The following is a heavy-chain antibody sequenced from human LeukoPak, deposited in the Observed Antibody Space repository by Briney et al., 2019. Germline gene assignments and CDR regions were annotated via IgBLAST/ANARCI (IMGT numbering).Heavy chain of an antibody. CDR3: ARDYKYHLHLFDY. D-gene: IGHD1-14*01. V-gene: IGHV4-39*07. Sequence: SETLSLTCTVSGGSISSSSYYWGWLRQPPGKGLEWIGSIYYSGSTYYNPSLKSRVTISVDTSKNQFSLKLSSVTAADTAVYYCARDYKYHLHLFDYWGQGTLVTASS. J-gene: IGHJ4*02. CDR2: IYYSGST. CDR1: GGSISSSSYY.